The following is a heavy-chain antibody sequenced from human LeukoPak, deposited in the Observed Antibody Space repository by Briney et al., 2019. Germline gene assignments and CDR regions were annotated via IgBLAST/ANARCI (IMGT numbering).Heavy chain of an antibody. J-gene: IGHJ4*02. D-gene: IGHD5-12*01. V-gene: IGHV3-74*03. Sequence: GGSLRLSCAASGFNFSTYWMHWVRQAPGKGLVWVSRINSDGNSTTYADTVKGRFTISRDNAKNTLYLQMNSLRAEDTAVYYCARSFSGYDKWGQGTLVTVSS. CDR3: ARSFSGYDK. CDR2: INSDGNST. CDR1: GFNFSTYW.